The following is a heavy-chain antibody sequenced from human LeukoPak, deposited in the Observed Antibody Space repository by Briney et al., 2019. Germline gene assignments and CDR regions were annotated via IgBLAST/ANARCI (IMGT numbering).Heavy chain of an antibody. D-gene: IGHD6-19*01. CDR2: IKPDGSER. J-gene: IGHJ4*02. Sequence: PGGSLRLSCAASGITLGNYRMSWVRQAPGKGLEWVANIKPDGSERYYVDSVKGRFTISRDNARNSLYLQMNSLRVEDTAVYYCARDRWLDYWGQGTLVTASS. CDR1: GITLGNYR. CDR3: ARDRWLDY. V-gene: IGHV3-7*01.